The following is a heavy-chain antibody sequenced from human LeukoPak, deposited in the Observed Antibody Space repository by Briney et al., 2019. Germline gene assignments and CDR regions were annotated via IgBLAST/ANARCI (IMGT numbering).Heavy chain of an antibody. J-gene: IGHJ4*01. D-gene: IGHD4-11*01. CDR3: ARGSLTVTWAFGY. CDR1: GFTFSSYS. Sequence: KPGRSLRLSCAASGFTFSSYSMSWVRQAPGMGLEWVSSISSGSSYIYYADSVKGRFTISRDNAKNSLYLQMNSLRAEDTAVYYCARGSLTVTWAFGYWGHGTLVTVSS. V-gene: IGHV3-21*01. CDR2: ISSGSSYI.